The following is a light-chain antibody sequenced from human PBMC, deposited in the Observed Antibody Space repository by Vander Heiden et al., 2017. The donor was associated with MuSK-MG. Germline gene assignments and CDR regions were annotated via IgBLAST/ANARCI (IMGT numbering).Light chain of an antibody. Sequence: DIQMPQSPSSVSASVGDRVTITCRAGQGIAKWLAWYQQKPGEAPNLLIFAASTLQSGVPPRFSGSGSGTEFTLTISNLQPEDFAAYYCQQGNSVPPWTFGQGTKVEV. J-gene: IGKJ1*01. CDR2: AAS. V-gene: IGKV1-12*01. CDR3: QQGNSVPPWT. CDR1: QGIAKW.